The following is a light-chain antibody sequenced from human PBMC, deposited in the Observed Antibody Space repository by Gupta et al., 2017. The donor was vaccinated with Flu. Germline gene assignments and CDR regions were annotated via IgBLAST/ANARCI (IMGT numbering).Light chain of an antibody. CDR2: WAS. Sequence: DIVMTQSPDSLPVSLGERAPINCKSSQSVLYSSNNKNYLAWYQQKPGQPPKLLIYWASTRESGVPDRFSGSGSGTDFTLTISSLQAEDVAVYYCQQYYSTPQTFGQGTKLEIK. CDR1: QSVLYSSNNKNY. J-gene: IGKJ2*01. V-gene: IGKV4-1*01. CDR3: QQYYSTPQT.